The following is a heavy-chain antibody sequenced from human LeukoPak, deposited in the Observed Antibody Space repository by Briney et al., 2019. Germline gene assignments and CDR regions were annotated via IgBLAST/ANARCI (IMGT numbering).Heavy chain of an antibody. CDR3: ARQVGYSSGWYSHDF. J-gene: IGHJ4*02. V-gene: IGHV4-39*01. CDR2: IYYSGST. D-gene: IGHD6-19*01. Sequence: PSETLSLTCTVSGGSISSSSYYWGWIRQPPGKGLEWIGSIYYSGSTYYNPSLKSRVTISVDTSKNQFSLKLSSVTAADTAVYYCARQVGYSSGWYSHDFWGQGTLVTVSS. CDR1: GGSISSSSYY.